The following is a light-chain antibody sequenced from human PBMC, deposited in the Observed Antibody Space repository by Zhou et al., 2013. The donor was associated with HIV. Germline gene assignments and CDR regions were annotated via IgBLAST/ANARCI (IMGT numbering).Light chain of an antibody. Sequence: EIVLTQSPGTLSLSPGERVTLSCRASQSVTNSYLAWYQQKLGQPPRLLIYGASSRATGIPDRFSGSGSGTDFTLTISRLEPEDFAVYYCQQYGRSPPTFGQGTKVEIK. J-gene: IGKJ1*01. CDR3: QQYGRSPPT. CDR1: QSVTNSY. V-gene: IGKV3-20*01. CDR2: GAS.